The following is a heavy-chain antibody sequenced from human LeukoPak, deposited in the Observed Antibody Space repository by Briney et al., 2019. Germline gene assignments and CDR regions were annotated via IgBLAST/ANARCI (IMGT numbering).Heavy chain of an antibody. CDR3: ARVPGYSGYDYWYYFDY. CDR2: IISIFGTA. CDR1: GGTFSSYA. D-gene: IGHD5-12*01. V-gene: IGHV1-69*13. Sequence: SVKVSCKASGGTFSSYAISWVRQAPGQGLEWMGGIISIFGTANYAQKFQGRVTITADESTSTAYMELSSLRSEDTAVYYCARVPGYSGYDYWYYFDYWGQGTLVTVSS. J-gene: IGHJ4*02.